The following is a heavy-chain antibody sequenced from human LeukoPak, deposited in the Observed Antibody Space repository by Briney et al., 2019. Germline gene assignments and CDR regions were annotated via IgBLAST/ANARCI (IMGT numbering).Heavy chain of an antibody. CDR1: GFTFSSYG. V-gene: IGHV3-33*06. J-gene: IGHJ4*02. Sequence: GRSLRLSCAASGFTFSSYGMHWVRQAPGKGLEWVAVIWYDGSNKYYADSVKGRFTISRDNSKNTLYQQMNSLRAEDTAVYYCAKDRDGSLQFDYWGQGTLVTVSS. CDR2: IWYDGSNK. D-gene: IGHD1-26*01. CDR3: AKDRDGSLQFDY.